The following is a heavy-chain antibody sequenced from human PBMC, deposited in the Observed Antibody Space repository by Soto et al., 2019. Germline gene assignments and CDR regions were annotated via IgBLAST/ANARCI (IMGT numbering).Heavy chain of an antibody. CDR3: AKNREAYRYYALDV. CDR1: AFDFSNYA. Sequence: GGSLRLSCAASAFDFSNYAMSWVRQAPGKGLEWVSSISGSGGSTYYADSVKGRFTISRDISKNTLYLQMNSLRVEDTALYYCAKNREAYRYYALDVWGQGTTVTVSS. CDR2: ISGSGGST. D-gene: IGHD1-26*01. V-gene: IGHV3-23*01. J-gene: IGHJ6*02.